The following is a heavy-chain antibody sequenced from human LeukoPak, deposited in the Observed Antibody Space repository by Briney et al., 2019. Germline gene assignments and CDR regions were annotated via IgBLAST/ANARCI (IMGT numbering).Heavy chain of an antibody. D-gene: IGHD2-15*01. J-gene: IGHJ4*02. CDR3: ARALGYCSGGSCSYFDY. V-gene: IGHV3-48*03. Sequence: GGSLRLSCAASGFTFSSYEMNWVRQAPGKGLEWVSYISSSGSTIYYADSVKGRFTISRDNAKNSLYLQMNSLRAEDTAVYYCARALGYCSGGSCSYFDYWGQGTLVTVSS. CDR1: GFTFSSYE. CDR2: ISSSGSTI.